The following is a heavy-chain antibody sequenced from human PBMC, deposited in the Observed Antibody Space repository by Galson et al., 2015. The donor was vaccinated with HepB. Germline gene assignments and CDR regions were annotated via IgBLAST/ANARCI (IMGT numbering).Heavy chain of an antibody. V-gene: IGHV3-30*04. CDR1: GFSFSTFA. J-gene: IGHJ5*02. D-gene: IGHD3-3*01. Sequence: SLRLSCAAPGFSFSTFAMYWVRQAPGKGLEWVAVISSDGRNKYYADSVKARFTVSRDNSKNTLYLQMNSLRLEDTAVYYCARSPYDFWSGLDPWGQGTLVTVSS. CDR3: ARSPYDFWSGLDP. CDR2: ISSDGRNK.